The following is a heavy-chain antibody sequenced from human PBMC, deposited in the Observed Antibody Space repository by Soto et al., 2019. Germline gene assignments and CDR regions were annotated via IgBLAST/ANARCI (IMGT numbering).Heavy chain of an antibody. CDR1: GGTFSSYT. D-gene: IGHD6-13*01. CDR2: IIPILGIA. Sequence: QVQLVQSGAEVKKPGSSVKVSCKASGGTFSSYTISWVRQATGQGLEWMGMIIPILGIANYAQKFQGRVPITADKSTNTAYMELSSVRSEDTAVYYCASIAAAGKDYWGQGTLVTVSS. J-gene: IGHJ4*02. CDR3: ASIAAAGKDY. V-gene: IGHV1-69*02.